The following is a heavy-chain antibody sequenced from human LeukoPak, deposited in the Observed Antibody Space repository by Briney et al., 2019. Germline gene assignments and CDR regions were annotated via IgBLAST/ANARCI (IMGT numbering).Heavy chain of an antibody. V-gene: IGHV6-1*01. CDR1: GDSVSSNSAA. CDR3: ARGFGELSYLSWFDP. CDR2: TYYRSKWYN. D-gene: IGHD3-10*01. J-gene: IGHJ5*02. Sequence: SQTLSLTCAISGDSVSSNSAAWNWIRQSPSRGLEWLGRTYYRSKWYNDYAVSVKSRITINPDTSKNQFSLKLSSVTAADTAVYYCARGFGELSYLSWFDPWGQGTLVTVSS.